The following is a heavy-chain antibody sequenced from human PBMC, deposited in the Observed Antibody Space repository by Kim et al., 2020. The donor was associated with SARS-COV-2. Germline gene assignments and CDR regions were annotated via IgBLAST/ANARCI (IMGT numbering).Heavy chain of an antibody. CDR2: ISSSSSYT. V-gene: IGHV3-11*05. D-gene: IGHD3-10*01. CDR1: GFTFSDYY. Sequence: GGSLRLSCAASGFTFSDYYMSWIRQAPGKGLEWVSYISSSSSYTNYADSVKGRFTISRDNAKNSLYLQMNSLRAEDTAVYYCARVVGYGSGSYYNRNEDYFDYWGQGTLVTVSS. CDR3: ARVVGYGSGSYYNRNEDYFDY. J-gene: IGHJ4*02.